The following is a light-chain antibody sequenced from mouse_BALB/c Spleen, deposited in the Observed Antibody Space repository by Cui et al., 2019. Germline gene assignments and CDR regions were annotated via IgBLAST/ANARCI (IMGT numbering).Light chain of an antibody. CDR1: QNVGTN. CDR2: SAS. J-gene: IGKJ5*01. CDR3: QQYNSYLT. V-gene: IGKV6-15*01. Sequence: DIVMTQSQKFMSTSVGDRVSVTCKASQNVGTNVAWYQQKPGQSPKALIYSASYRYSGVPDRFTGSGSGTDITLTISNVQSEDLAEYFCQQYNSYLTFGAGTKLELK.